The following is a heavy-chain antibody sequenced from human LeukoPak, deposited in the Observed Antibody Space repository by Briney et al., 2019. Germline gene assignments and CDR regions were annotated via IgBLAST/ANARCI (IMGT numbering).Heavy chain of an antibody. Sequence: GGSLRLSCAASGFTFSSYSMNWVRQAPGKGLEWVSSISGSGDSTYYADSVKGRFTVSRDNSKNMVSLQMNSLRGDDTASYYCAKLLGPMYGISFTNWFDPWGQGTLVTVSS. J-gene: IGHJ5*02. V-gene: IGHV3-23*01. CDR2: ISGSGDST. CDR3: AKLLGPMYGISFTNWFDP. CDR1: GFTFSSYS. D-gene: IGHD2-8*01.